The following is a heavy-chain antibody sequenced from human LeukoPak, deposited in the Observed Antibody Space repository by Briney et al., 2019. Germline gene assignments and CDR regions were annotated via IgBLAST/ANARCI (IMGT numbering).Heavy chain of an antibody. Sequence: SVKVSCKASGGTFSSYAISWVRQAPGQGLEWVGGIILIFGTANYAQKFKGRVTLTRDMSTSTDYLELSSLRSEDTAVYYCARDNSVRDEAWWFNPWGQGTLVTVSS. CDR3: ARDNSVRDEAWWFNP. J-gene: IGHJ5*02. CDR1: GGTFSSYA. D-gene: IGHD5-24*01. CDR2: IILIFGTA. V-gene: IGHV1-69*05.